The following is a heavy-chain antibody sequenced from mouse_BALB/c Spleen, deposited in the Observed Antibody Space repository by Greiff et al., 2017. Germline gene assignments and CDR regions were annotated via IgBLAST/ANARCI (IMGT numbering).Heavy chain of an antibody. J-gene: IGHJ4*01. CDR2: ISNGGGST. V-gene: IGHV5-12-2*01. CDR3: ARHYYGYEIGYYYAMDY. D-gene: IGHD1-2*01. CDR1: GFTFSSYT. Sequence: EVKLVESGGGLVQPGGSLKLSCAASGFTFSSYTMSWVRQTPEKRLEWVAYISNGGGSTYYPDTVKGRFTISRDNAKNTLYLQMSSLKSEDKAMYYCARHYYGYEIGYYYAMDYWGQGTSVTVSS.